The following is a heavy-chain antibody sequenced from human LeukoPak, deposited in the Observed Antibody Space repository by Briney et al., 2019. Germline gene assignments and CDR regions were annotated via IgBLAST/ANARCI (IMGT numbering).Heavy chain of an antibody. J-gene: IGHJ4*02. CDR3: TNLYCCSGHSYESLH. D-gene: IGHD2-15*01. CDR1: GDTFTGFR. Sequence: PGGSLRLSCAEPGDTFTGFRLYSGCQAPGKGLVWVSRINTDGSSTSYADSVKGRFTISRDNAKNTLYLQMNSLIAEDTAVSYYTNLYCCSGHSYESLHWGQGTLVTVSS. V-gene: IGHV3-74*01. CDR2: INTDGSST.